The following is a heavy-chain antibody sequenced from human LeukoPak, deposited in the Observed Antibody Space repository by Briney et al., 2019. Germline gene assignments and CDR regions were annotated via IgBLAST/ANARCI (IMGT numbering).Heavy chain of an antibody. CDR2: IYYSGST. V-gene: IGHV4-39*01. CDR1: GGSISSSSYY. CDR3: ARGSGGYGY. Sequence: PSETLSLTCTVSGGSISSSSYYWGWIRQPPGKGLEWIGSIYYSGSTYYNPSLKSRVTISVDTSKNQFSLKLSSVTAADTAVYYCARGSGGYGYWGQGTLVTVSS. J-gene: IGHJ4*02. D-gene: IGHD1-26*01.